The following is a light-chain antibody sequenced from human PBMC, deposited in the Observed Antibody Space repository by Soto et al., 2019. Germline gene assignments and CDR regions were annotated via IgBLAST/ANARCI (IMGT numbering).Light chain of an antibody. Sequence: DIQMTQSPSSLSASVGDSVTITCRASQNVNRFLHWYQQRPGKAPRLLIYATSTLQTGVPSRFTGRGFGTEITLTISSLQPEDFGTYFCQQTYFSQFTFGPGTKVDIK. J-gene: IGKJ3*01. CDR1: QNVNRF. V-gene: IGKV1-39*01. CDR2: ATS. CDR3: QQTYFSQFT.